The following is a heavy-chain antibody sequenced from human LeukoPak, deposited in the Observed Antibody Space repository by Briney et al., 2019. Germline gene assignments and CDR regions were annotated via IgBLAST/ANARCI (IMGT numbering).Heavy chain of an antibody. D-gene: IGHD3-22*01. V-gene: IGHV3-53*01. CDR2: IYSGGST. Sequence: PGGSLRLSCAASGFTVSSNYMSWVRQAPGKGLEWVSVIYSGGSTYYADSVKGRFTISRDNSKNTLYLQMNSLRAEDTAVYYCARGYDSSAYYPFNYWGQGTLVTVSS. CDR1: GFTVSSNY. J-gene: IGHJ4*02. CDR3: ARGYDSSAYYPFNY.